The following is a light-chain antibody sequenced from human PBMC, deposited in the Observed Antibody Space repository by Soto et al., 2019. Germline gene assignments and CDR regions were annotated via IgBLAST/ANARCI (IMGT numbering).Light chain of an antibody. CDR2: DAS. CDR3: QQFNYFPIT. Sequence: DIQMTQSPSTLSGSVGGRVTITGRASQTISSWLAWYQQKPGKAPKLLIYDASSLESGVPSRFSGSGSGTDFTLTISSLQPEDFATYYCQQFNYFPITFGGGTKVDIK. J-gene: IGKJ4*01. V-gene: IGKV1-5*01. CDR1: QTISSW.